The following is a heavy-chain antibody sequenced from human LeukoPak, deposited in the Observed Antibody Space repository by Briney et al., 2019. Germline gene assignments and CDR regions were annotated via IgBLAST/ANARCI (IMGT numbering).Heavy chain of an antibody. Sequence: GGSLRLSCAASGFTFSSYGMHWVRQAPGKGLEWVAFIRYDGSNKYYADSVKGRFTISRDNSKNTLYLQMNSLRAEDTAVYYCARDRYYDSSGYHHGWFDPWGQGTLVTVSS. CDR1: GFTFSSYG. J-gene: IGHJ5*02. CDR2: IRYDGSNK. V-gene: IGHV3-30*02. D-gene: IGHD3-22*01. CDR3: ARDRYYDSSGYHHGWFDP.